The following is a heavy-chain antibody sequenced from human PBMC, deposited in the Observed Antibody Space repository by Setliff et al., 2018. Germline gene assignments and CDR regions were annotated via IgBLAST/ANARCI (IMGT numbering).Heavy chain of an antibody. CDR2: IKQDGSEK. D-gene: IGHD6-6*01. CDR1: GFTFSSYW. CDR3: ARAPSSSSASWFDP. V-gene: IGHV3-7*01. Sequence: GGSLRLSCAASGFTFSSYWMSWVRQAPGKGLEWVANIKQDGSEKYYVDSVKGRFTISRDNSKNTLYLQMNSLRAEDTAVYYCARAPSSSSASWFDPWGQGTLVTVSS. J-gene: IGHJ5*02.